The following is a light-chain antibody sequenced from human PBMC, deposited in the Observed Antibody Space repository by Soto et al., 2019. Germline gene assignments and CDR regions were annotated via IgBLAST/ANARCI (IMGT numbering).Light chain of an antibody. J-gene: IGKJ2*01. V-gene: IGKV3-11*01. CDR2: DAS. CDR3: QQRSNWPRT. Sequence: EIVLTQSPATLSLSPGERATLSCRASQSVNRYLAWYQQKPGQAPRLLIYDASNRATGIPARFSGSGSGTDFALTISSLEPEDFAVYYCQQRSNWPRTFGQGTKLEIK. CDR1: QSVNRY.